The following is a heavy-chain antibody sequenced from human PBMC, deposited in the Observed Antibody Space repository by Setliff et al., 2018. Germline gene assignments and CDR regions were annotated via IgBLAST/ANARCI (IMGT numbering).Heavy chain of an antibody. V-gene: IGHV4-59*01. Sequence: PSETLSLTCTVSGGSISSYYWSWIRQPPGKGLEWIGYVGYNGNTHYNPSLNSRVTMSVDTSKNQFSLKLTSVSAADTAVYYCARWGENSGRPDWRAFDIWGQGTMVTVS. CDR1: GGSISSYY. CDR3: ARWGENSGRPDWRAFDI. CDR2: VGYNGNT. D-gene: IGHD1-26*01. J-gene: IGHJ3*02.